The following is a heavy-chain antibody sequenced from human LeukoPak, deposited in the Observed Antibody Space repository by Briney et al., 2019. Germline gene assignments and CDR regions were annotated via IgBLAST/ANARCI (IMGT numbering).Heavy chain of an antibody. Sequence: GGSLRLSCAASGFSVSTNDMSWVRQAPGKGLEWVSVIYSSGSTDYADSVKGRFTISRDTSENTVYLQMNSLRADDTAVYYCARRQDDSPLGYWGQGTLVTVSS. J-gene: IGHJ4*02. V-gene: IGHV3-53*01. D-gene: IGHD3-9*01. CDR1: GFSVSTND. CDR3: ARRQDDSPLGY. CDR2: IYSSGST.